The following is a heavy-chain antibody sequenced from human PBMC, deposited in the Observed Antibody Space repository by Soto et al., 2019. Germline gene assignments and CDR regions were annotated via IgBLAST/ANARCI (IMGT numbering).Heavy chain of an antibody. V-gene: IGHV4-34*01. J-gene: IGHJ6*02. CDR2: INHSGST. D-gene: IGHD2-2*01. Sequence: SETLSLTCAVYGGSFSGYYWSWIRQPPGKGLEWIGEINHSGSTNYNPSLKSRVTISVDTAKNHFSLKLSSVTAADTAVYYCARGGGVPAARPEYYYYGMDVWGQGTTVTVSS. CDR1: GGSFSGYY. CDR3: ARGGGVPAARPEYYYYGMDV.